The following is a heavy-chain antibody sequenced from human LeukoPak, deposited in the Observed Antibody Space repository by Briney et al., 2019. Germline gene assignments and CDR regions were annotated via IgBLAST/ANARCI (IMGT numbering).Heavy chain of an antibody. D-gene: IGHD2-21*02. Sequence: GESLKISXKGSGYSFTSYWIGCVRQMPGKGLEWKGIIYPGDSDTRYSPSFQGQVTISADKSISTAYLQWSSLKASDTAMYYCASAYCGGDCYLNDAFDIWGQGTMVTVSS. CDR3: ASAYCGGDCYLNDAFDI. CDR2: IYPGDSDT. CDR1: GYSFTSYW. V-gene: IGHV5-51*01. J-gene: IGHJ3*02.